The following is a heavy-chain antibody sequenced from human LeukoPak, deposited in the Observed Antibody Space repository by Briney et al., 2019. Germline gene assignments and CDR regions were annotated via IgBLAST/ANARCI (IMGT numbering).Heavy chain of an antibody. Sequence: WASVKVSCKASGYTFTSYAMNWVRQAPGQGLEWMGWINTNTGNPTYAQGFTGQFVFSLDTSVNTAYLHISSLKAEDTAVYYCARTRAPYYYASGSPDFWGQGTLVTVSS. CDR3: ARTRAPYYYASGSPDF. CDR2: INTNTGNP. V-gene: IGHV7-4-1*02. J-gene: IGHJ4*02. CDR1: GYTFTSYA. D-gene: IGHD3-10*01.